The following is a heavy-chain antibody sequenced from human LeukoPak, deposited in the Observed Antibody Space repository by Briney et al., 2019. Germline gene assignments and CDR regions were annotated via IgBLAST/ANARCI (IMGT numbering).Heavy chain of an antibody. CDR2: IYHSGST. CDR1: GGSISSGGYY. Sequence: PSQTLSLTCTVSGGSISSGGYYWSWIRQPPGKGLEWIGYIYHSGSTYYNPSLKSRVTISVDRSKNQFSLKLSSVTAADTAVYYCARDRGTGAAFDIWGQGTMVTVSS. V-gene: IGHV4-30-2*01. CDR3: ARDRGTGAAFDI. D-gene: IGHD7-27*01. J-gene: IGHJ3*02.